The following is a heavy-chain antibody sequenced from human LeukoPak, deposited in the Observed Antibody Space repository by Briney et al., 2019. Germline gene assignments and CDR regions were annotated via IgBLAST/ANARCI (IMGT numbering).Heavy chain of an antibody. CDR1: GYTLTELS. V-gene: IGHV1-24*01. J-gene: IGHJ6*03. CDR3: AGATLTYSSSHYYYYYYMDV. CDR2: FDPEDGET. Sequence: GASVKVSCKVSGYTLTELSMHWVRQAPGKGLEWMGGFDPEDGETIYAQKFRGRVTMTEDTSTDTAYMELSSLRSEDTAVYYCAGATLTYSSSHYYYYYYMDVWGKGTTVTVSS. D-gene: IGHD6-6*01.